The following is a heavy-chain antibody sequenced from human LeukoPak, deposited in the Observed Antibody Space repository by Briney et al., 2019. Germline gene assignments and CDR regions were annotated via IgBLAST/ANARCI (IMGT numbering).Heavy chain of an antibody. J-gene: IGHJ4*02. Sequence: PGGSLRLSCAASGFTFSSYGMHWVRQAPGKGLEWVAVKSYDGSNKYYADSVKGRFTISRDNAKNSLYLQMNSLRAEDTAVYYCARETLRANDYWGQGTLVTVSS. D-gene: IGHD3-16*01. V-gene: IGHV3-30*03. CDR2: KSYDGSNK. CDR3: ARETLRANDY. CDR1: GFTFSSYG.